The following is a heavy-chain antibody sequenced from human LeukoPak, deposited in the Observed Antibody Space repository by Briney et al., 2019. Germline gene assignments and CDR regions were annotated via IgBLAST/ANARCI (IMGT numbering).Heavy chain of an antibody. V-gene: IGHV4-30-2*01. D-gene: IGHD6-13*01. Sequence: SQTLSLTCAVSGGSISSGGYSWSWVRQPPGRGLEWIGYIYHSGSTYYNSLLKSRVTMSEDRSKNQFSLKLSSVTAADTAVYYCASFGHPAASDAFDIWGQGTMVTVSS. CDR3: ASFGHPAASDAFDI. J-gene: IGHJ3*02. CDR2: IYHSGST. CDR1: GGSISSGGYS.